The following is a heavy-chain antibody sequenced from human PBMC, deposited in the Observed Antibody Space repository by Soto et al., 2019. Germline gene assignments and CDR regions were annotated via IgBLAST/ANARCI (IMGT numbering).Heavy chain of an antibody. CDR2: ISGSGGST. Sequence: PGGSLRLSCAASGFTFSSYSMSWVRQAPGKGLEWVSAISGSGGSTYYADSVKGRFTISRDNSKNTLYLQMNSLRAEDTAVYYCAKGSGYCSGGSCYYYYGMDVWGQGTTVTVSS. V-gene: IGHV3-23*01. CDR3: AKGSGYCSGGSCYYYYGMDV. CDR1: GFTFSSYS. J-gene: IGHJ6*02. D-gene: IGHD2-15*01.